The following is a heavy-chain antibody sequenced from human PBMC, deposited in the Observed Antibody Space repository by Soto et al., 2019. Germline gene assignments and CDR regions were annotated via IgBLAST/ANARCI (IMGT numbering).Heavy chain of an antibody. Sequence: SETLSLTCSVSGAALNSGNYYWSWILQVPGKGLEWIGHIYVTGAVDYNPSLRARFTISQETSQRRFSLTLWLVTAEHVTVSSCARPRSATKKYSYCDSWGQGTRVIVSS. CDR1: GAALNSGNYY. D-gene: IGHD1-1*01. V-gene: IGHV4-31*03. J-gene: IGHJ4*02. CDR2: IYVTGAV. CDR3: ARPRSATKKYSYCDS.